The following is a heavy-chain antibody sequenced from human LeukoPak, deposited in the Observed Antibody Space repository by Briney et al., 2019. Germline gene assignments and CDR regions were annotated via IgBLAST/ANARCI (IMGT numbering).Heavy chain of an antibody. CDR3: ARGGYVLRFLEWLSDGWFDP. J-gene: IGHJ5*02. CDR2: TNHSGST. V-gene: IGHV4-34*01. Sequence: SETLSLTCAVYGGSFSGYYWSWIRQPPGKGLEWIGETNHSGSTNYNPSLKSRVTISVDTSKNQFSLKLSSVTAADTAVYYCARGGYVLRFLEWLSDGWFDPWGQGTLVTVSS. D-gene: IGHD3-3*01. CDR1: GGSFSGYY.